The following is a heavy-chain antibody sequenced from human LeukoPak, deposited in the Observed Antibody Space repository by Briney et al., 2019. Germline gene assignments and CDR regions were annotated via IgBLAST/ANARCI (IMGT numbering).Heavy chain of an antibody. J-gene: IGHJ4*02. CDR3: ARLYHDFWSGYPAYYFDY. D-gene: IGHD3-3*01. Sequence: SETLSLTCTVSGGSISSSSYYWGWIRQPPGKGLEWIGSIYYSGSTYYSPSLKSRVTISVDTSKNQFSLKLSSVTAADTAVYYCARLYHDFWSGYPAYYFDYWGQGTLVTVSS. V-gene: IGHV4-39*01. CDR2: IYYSGST. CDR1: GGSISSSSYY.